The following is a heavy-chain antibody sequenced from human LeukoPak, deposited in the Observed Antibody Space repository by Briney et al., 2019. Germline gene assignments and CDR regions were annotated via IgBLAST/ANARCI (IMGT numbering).Heavy chain of an antibody. CDR1: GYTFTDYY. V-gene: IGHV1-69-2*01. J-gene: IGHJ4*02. Sequence: ASVRVSCKVSGYTFTDYYMHWVQQAPGKGLEWMGLVDPEDGETIYAEKFQGRVTITADTSTDTAYMELSSLRSEDTAVYYCATAVATTEIDYWGQGTLVTVSS. D-gene: IGHD4-23*01. CDR2: VDPEDGET. CDR3: ATAVATTEIDY.